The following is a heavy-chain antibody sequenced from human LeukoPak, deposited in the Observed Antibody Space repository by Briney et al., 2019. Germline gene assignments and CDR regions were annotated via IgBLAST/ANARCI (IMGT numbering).Heavy chain of an antibody. CDR3: ASLGSPPILDDSSGYYGN. J-gene: IGHJ4*02. Sequence: ASVKVSCKASGYTFTSYGISWVRQAPGQGLEWMGWISAYNGNTNYAQKLQGRVTMTTDTSTSTAYMELRGLRSDDTAVYCCASLGSPPILDDSSGYYGNWGQGTLVTVSS. CDR1: GYTFTSYG. D-gene: IGHD3-22*01. CDR2: ISAYNGNT. V-gene: IGHV1-18*01.